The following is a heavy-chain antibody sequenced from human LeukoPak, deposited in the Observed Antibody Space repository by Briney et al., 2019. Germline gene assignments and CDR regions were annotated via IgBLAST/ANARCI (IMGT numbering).Heavy chain of an antibody. D-gene: IGHD5-18*01. V-gene: IGHV3-48*01. J-gene: IGHJ6*03. CDR3: AREGSYDPWEYYYYYVDV. CDR2: ISTSTTTI. Sequence: GGSLRLSCEASGFTFSSYSMNWVRQAPGKGLEWISYISTSTTTIYYANSVKGRFTISRDNAKKSLYLQMNSLRVEDTGVYYCAREGSYDPWEYYYYYVDVWGKGTTVIVSS. CDR1: GFTFSSYS.